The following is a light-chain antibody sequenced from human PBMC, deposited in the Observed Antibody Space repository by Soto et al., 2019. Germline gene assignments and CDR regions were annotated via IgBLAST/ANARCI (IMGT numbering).Light chain of an antibody. CDR2: GAS. CDR3: QQYGNSPPLT. J-gene: IGKJ4*01. V-gene: IGKV3-20*01. CDR1: QTFSSSY. Sequence: EVELTQSPGTLSLSPGERATLSCRASQTFSSSYLAWYRQKPGQAPRLLIYGASNRATGISDRFSGSGSGTNFTLTISRLEPEDFAVYYCQQYGNSPPLTFGGGTKVEIK.